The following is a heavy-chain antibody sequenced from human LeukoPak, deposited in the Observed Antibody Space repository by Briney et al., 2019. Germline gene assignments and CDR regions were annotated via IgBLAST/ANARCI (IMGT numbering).Heavy chain of an antibody. CDR3: AKEGYSRGYYSYYYMDV. Sequence: PGGSLRLSCTVSGFTVSSNSMSWVRQAPGKGLDWVSAISGSGGSTYYADSVKGRFSISRDNSKNTLYVQMNSLRAEDTAVYYCAKEGYSRGYYSYYYMDVWGKGTTVTVSS. CDR1: GFTVSSNS. D-gene: IGHD6-13*01. V-gene: IGHV3-23*01. J-gene: IGHJ6*03. CDR2: ISGSGGST.